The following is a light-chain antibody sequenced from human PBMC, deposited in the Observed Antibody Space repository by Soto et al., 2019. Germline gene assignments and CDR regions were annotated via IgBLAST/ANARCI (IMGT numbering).Light chain of an antibody. CDR1: QSVSNNY. CDR3: QQYDNSPWT. Sequence: EIVLTQSPGTLSLSPGERATPSCRASQSVSNNYLAWYQRKPGQAPRLLIYGASSRATGIPHRFSGSGSGTDFTLTISRLEPEDFAVYYGQQYDNSPWTFGQGTKVAI. J-gene: IGKJ1*01. V-gene: IGKV3-20*01. CDR2: GAS.